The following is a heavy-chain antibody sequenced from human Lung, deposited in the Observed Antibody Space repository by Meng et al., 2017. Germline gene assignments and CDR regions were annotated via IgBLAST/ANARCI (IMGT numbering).Heavy chain of an antibody. V-gene: IGHV1-18*01. CDR3: AASTSIAGSPFDY. J-gene: IGHJ4*02. Sequence: HVQLVQSGAVVKEPGASVKVSCKASGYTFTSYGISWVRQDPGQGLEWMGWISAYNGNTNYAQKLQGRVTMTTDTSTSTAYMELRSVRSDDTAVYYCAASTSIAGSPFDYWGQGTLVTVSS. CDR2: ISAYNGNT. D-gene: IGHD6-6*01. CDR1: GYTFTSYG.